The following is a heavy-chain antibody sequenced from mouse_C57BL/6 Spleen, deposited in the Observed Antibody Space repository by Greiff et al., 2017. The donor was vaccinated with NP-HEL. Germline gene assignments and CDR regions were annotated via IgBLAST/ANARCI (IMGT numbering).Heavy chain of an antibody. Sequence: EVKLVESGGDLVKPGGSLKLSCAASGFTFSSYGMSWVRQTPDKRLEWVATISSGGSYTYYPDGVRGRFTISRDNAKNTLYLQMCSLKSEETAMYYCARELGSYFDDGGQGTTLTVSS. J-gene: IGHJ2*01. D-gene: IGHD4-1*01. CDR1: GFTFSSYG. V-gene: IGHV5-6*01. CDR3: ARELGSYFDD. CDR2: ISSGGSYT.